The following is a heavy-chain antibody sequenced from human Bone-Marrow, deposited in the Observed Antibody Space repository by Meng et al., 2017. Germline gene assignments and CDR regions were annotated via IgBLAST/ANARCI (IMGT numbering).Heavy chain of an antibody. CDR3: ARDQDVFDI. CDR1: GFTLSDYY. Sequence: QLQVVESGGGLVKPGGSLRLSCAASGFTLSDYYMSWIRQVPGKGLEWISYISHSAKTISYADSVKGRFTISRDTAKNSLYLQMDSLRAEDTAVYYCARDQDVFDIWGQGTMVTVSS. V-gene: IGHV3-11*01. CDR2: ISHSAKTI. J-gene: IGHJ3*02.